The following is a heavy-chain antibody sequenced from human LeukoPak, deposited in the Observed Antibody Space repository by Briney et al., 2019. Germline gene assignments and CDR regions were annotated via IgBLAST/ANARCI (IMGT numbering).Heavy chain of an antibody. CDR1: GYTFTGHF. J-gene: IGHJ4*02. CDR3: AREMGVVPTAIPTVDS. D-gene: IGHD2-2*02. CDR2: IEPKSGGT. Sequence: ASVKVSCTASGYTFTGHFMHWVRQAPGQGLEWMGWIEPKSGGTHYGHKFQGRVTMTRDTSLSTAYMELSRLKADDTAVYYCAREMGVVPTAIPTVDSWGQGTLVTVSS. V-gene: IGHV1-2*02.